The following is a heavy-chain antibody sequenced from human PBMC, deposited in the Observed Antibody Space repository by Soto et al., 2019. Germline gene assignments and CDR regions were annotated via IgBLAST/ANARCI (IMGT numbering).Heavy chain of an antibody. CDR2: IYHSGST. CDR3: AREVGYSGNFSWFDP. CDR1: GGSISTNNW. J-gene: IGHJ5*02. V-gene: IGHV4-4*02. D-gene: IGHD4-4*01. Sequence: QVHLQESGPGLVKPSGTLSLTCAVSGGSISTNNWWSWVRQPPGKGLEWIGEIYHSGSTNYNPSLKSRLTTSVDKAKNQLSRKLSSVTAADTAVYYCAREVGYSGNFSWFDPWGQGTRVTVSS.